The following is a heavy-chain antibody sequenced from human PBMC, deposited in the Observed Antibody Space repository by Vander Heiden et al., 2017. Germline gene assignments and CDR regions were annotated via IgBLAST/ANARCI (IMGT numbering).Heavy chain of an antibody. CDR3: VRLKRFFGSGSFPDS. D-gene: IGHD3-10*01. Sequence: QLQLQESGPGLLNPSETLSLTCRVPGGSINSAHDSWACIRQPPGEGLEWIATIYCPAGAAHYNPSLQSRATISVDPSQNQFSLKLSSVSAADTAVYSCVRLKRFFGSGSFPDSWGQGARVSVSS. CDR2: IYCPAGAA. CDR1: GGSINSAHDS. J-gene: IGHJ4*02. V-gene: IGHV4-39*01.